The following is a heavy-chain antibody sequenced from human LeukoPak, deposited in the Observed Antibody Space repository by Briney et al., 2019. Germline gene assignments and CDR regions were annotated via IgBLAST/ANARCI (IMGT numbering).Heavy chain of an antibody. V-gene: IGHV1-2*06. Sequence: ASVKVSCKASGYTFTGYYVHWVRQAPGQGLEWMERINPNSGDTNYAQKFQGRVTMTRDTSISTAYMELSRLRSDDTAAYYCAKAPDIAMVPSTHWGQGTLVTVSS. CDR3: AKAPDIAMVPSTH. CDR2: INPNSGDT. CDR1: GYTFTGYY. D-gene: IGHD3-10*01. J-gene: IGHJ4*02.